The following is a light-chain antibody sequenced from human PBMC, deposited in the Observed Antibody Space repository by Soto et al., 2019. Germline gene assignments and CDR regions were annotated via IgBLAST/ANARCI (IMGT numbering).Light chain of an antibody. V-gene: IGKV1-33*01. CDR3: QQFDSLPLT. J-gene: IGKJ4*01. Sequence: DIQMTQSPSSLSASVGDRVTITCQASQDISTHLTWFQQKPGKAPKLLIYDVSILETGVPSRFSGSGSGTHFTFSISSLPPEDIATYYCQQFDSLPLTVGGGTRVEIK. CDR2: DVS. CDR1: QDISTH.